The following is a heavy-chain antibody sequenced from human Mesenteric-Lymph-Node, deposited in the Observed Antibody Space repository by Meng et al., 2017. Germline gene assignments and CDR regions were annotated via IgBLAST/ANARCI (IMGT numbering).Heavy chain of an antibody. V-gene: IGHV4-39*07. CDR3: ARGNIVVVPAASPYYFDY. Sequence: SETLSLTCTVSGGSISSSSYYWGWIRQPPGKGLEWIGSIYYSGSTYYNPSLKSRVTISVDTSKNQFSLKLSSVTAADTAVYYCARGNIVVVPAASPYYFDYWGQGTLVTVSS. D-gene: IGHD2-2*01. CDR1: GGSISSSSYY. CDR2: IYYSGST. J-gene: IGHJ4*02.